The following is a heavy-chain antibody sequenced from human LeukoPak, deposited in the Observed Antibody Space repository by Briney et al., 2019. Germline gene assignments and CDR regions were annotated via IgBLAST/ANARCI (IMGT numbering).Heavy chain of an antibody. Sequence: ASVKVSCKASGYTFTSYAMHWVRQAPGQRLEWMGWINAGNGNTKYSQKFQGRVTITRDTSASTAYMELSSLRSEGTAVYYCARECPSSSWYETFDIWGQGTMVTVSS. CDR3: ARECPSSSWYETFDI. J-gene: IGHJ3*02. CDR2: INAGNGNT. D-gene: IGHD6-13*01. V-gene: IGHV1-3*01. CDR1: GYTFTSYA.